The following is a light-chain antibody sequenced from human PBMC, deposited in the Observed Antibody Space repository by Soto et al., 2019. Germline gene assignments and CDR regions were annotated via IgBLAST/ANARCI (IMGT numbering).Light chain of an antibody. CDR3: QQYNKWPLT. CDR2: GAS. CDR1: QSVRSSY. Sequence: EIVLTQSPDTLSLSPGERATLSCRASQSVRSSYLAWYQQTPGQAPRLLIYGASTRATGIPVRFSGSASGTEFTLTISSLQSEDFTVYYCQQYNKWPLTFGQGTKVDIK. V-gene: IGKV3-15*01. J-gene: IGKJ1*01.